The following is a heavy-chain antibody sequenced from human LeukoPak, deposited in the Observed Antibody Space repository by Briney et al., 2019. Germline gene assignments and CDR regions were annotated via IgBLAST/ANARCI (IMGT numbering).Heavy chain of an antibody. CDR1: GFPFSLYS. CDR2: ISTSSIYI. Sequence: GGSLRLSCAASGFPFSLYSMNWVRQAPGKGLEWVSSISTSSIYIYYADSLKGRFTISRDNAKNSLYLQMNSLRAEDTAVYYCAREYGDGAYYYYYMDVWGKGTTVTISS. V-gene: IGHV3-21*01. D-gene: IGHD4-17*01. J-gene: IGHJ6*03. CDR3: AREYGDGAYYYYYMDV.